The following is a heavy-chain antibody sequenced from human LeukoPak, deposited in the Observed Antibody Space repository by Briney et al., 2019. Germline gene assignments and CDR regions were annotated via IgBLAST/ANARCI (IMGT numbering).Heavy chain of an antibody. CDR3: AKVGVSGSYYYYFDY. D-gene: IGHD1-26*01. CDR1: GFTFSSYA. J-gene: IGHJ4*02. CDR2: ISGSGGST. Sequence: GGSLRLSCAASGFTFSSYAMSWVRQAPGKGLEWVSAISGSGGSTYYADSVKGRFTISRDNSKNTLYLQMNSLRAEDTAVYYCAKVGVSGSYYYYFDYWGQGTLSPSPQ. V-gene: IGHV3-23*01.